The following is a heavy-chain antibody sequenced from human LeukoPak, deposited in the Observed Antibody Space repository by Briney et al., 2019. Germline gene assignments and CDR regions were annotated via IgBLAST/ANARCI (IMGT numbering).Heavy chain of an antibody. V-gene: IGHV1-69*05. D-gene: IGHD3-10*01. Sequence: SVKVSCKASGGTFSSYAISWVRQAPGQGLEWMGGIIPIFGTANYAQKSQGRVTITTDESTSTAYMELSSLRSEDTAVYYCARATGPIGYYYYYYMDVWGKGTTVTVSS. CDR1: GGTFSSYA. CDR2: IIPIFGTA. J-gene: IGHJ6*03. CDR3: ARATGPIGYYYYYYMDV.